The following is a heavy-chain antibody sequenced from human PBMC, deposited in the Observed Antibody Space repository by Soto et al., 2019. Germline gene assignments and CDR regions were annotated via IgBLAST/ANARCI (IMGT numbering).Heavy chain of an antibody. CDR3: AREAYDGDYDYSDY. J-gene: IGHJ4*02. D-gene: IGHD4-17*01. CDR1: GYTFTSYG. Sequence: GVSVKVSCKASGYTFTSYGISWVRQAPGQGLEWMGWISAYNGNTNYAQKLQARVTMTTDTSTSTAYMELRSLRSDDTAVYCCAREAYDGDYDYSDYWGQGTLVTVSS. V-gene: IGHV1-18*01. CDR2: ISAYNGNT.